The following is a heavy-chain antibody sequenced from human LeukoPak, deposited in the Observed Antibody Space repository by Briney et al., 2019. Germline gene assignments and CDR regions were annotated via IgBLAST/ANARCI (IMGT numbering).Heavy chain of an antibody. V-gene: IGHV7-4-1*02. J-gene: IGHJ4*02. Sequence: ASVKVSCKASGYTFTSYAMNWVRQAPGQGLEWMGWINTNTGNPTYAQGFTGRFVFSLDTSVSTAYLQISSLKAEDTAMYYCAIEVSADYDYVWGSYRLDYWGQGTLVTVSS. CDR2: INTNTGNP. CDR1: GYTFTSYA. CDR3: AIEVSADYDYVWGSYRLDY. D-gene: IGHD3-16*02.